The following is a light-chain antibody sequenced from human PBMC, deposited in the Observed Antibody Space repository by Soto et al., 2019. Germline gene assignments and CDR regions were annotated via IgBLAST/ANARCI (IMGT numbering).Light chain of an antibody. V-gene: IGLV2-14*01. Sequence: QSALTQPASVSGSTGQSITISCTGTSSDVGGYNYVSWYQQHPGKAPKLMIYDVSNRPSGVSNRFSRSKSGNTASLTISGLQAEDEADYYCNSYTSSSPRFGGGTKRTVL. CDR3: NSYTSSSPR. J-gene: IGLJ2*01. CDR2: DVS. CDR1: SSDVGGYNY.